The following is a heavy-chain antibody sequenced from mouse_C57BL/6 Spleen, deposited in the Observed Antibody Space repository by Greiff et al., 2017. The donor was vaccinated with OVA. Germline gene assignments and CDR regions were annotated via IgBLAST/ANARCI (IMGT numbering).Heavy chain of an antibody. CDR3: ATSRDWYFDV. V-gene: IGHV14-4*01. D-gene: IGHD1-1*01. J-gene: IGHJ1*03. CDR1: GYNIKDDY. Sequence: EVQLKQSGAELVRPGASVKLSCTASGYNIKDDYMHWVKQRPEQGLEWIGWIDPENGDTEYASKFQGKATITADTSSNTAYLQLSSLTSEDSAVYYCATSRDWYFDVWGTGTTVTVSS. CDR2: IDPENGDT.